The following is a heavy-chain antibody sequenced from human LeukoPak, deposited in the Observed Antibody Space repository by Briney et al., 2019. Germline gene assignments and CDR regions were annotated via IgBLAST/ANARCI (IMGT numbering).Heavy chain of an antibody. J-gene: IGHJ4*02. V-gene: IGHV4-59*01. Sequence: SETLSLTCAVYGGSFSGYYWSWIRQSPGKGLEWIGYIHYSGSTNYNPSLKSRVTISEDTSKNQFSLKLSSVTAADTAVYYCARDRTLDYTAMALDYWGQGTLVTVSS. CDR1: GGSFSGYY. D-gene: IGHD5-18*01. CDR2: IHYSGST. CDR3: ARDRTLDYTAMALDY.